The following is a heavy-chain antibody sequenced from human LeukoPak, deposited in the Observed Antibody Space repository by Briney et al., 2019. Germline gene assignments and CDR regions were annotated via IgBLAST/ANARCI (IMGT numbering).Heavy chain of an antibody. CDR2: ISYDGSNK. D-gene: IGHD6-13*01. V-gene: IGHV3-30*18. CDR1: GFTFSSYG. Sequence: GGSLRLSCAASGFTFSSYGMHWVRQAPGKGLEWVAVISYDGSNKYYADSVKGRFTISRDNSKNTLYLQMNSLRAEDTAVYYCAKDGPARKAAAPDYWGQGTLVTVSS. J-gene: IGHJ4*02. CDR3: AKDGPARKAAAPDY.